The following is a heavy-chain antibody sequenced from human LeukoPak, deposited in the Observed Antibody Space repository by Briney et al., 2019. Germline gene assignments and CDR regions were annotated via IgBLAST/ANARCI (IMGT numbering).Heavy chain of an antibody. CDR2: ISSSSSYI. Sequence: GGSLRLSCAASGFTFSSYSMNWVRQAPGKGLEWVSSISSSSSYIYYADSVKGRFTISRDNAKNSLYLQMNSLRAEDTAVYYCARVLFTFGGGDEDLDYWGQGTLVTVSS. J-gene: IGHJ4*02. CDR3: ARVLFTFGGGDEDLDY. CDR1: GFTFSSYS. D-gene: IGHD3-16*01. V-gene: IGHV3-21*01.